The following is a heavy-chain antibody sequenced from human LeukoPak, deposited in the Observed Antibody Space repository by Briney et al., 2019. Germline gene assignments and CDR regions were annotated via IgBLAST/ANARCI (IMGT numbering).Heavy chain of an antibody. CDR2: IYSGGST. V-gene: IGHV3-53*01. CDR3: AKDPLNTVMVSPTFDC. D-gene: IGHD5-18*01. CDR1: GFTVSSNY. J-gene: IGHJ4*02. Sequence: PGGSLRLSCAASGFTVSSNYMSWVRQAPGKGLEWVSVIYSGGSTYYAASVKGRFTVSRDTSKNTLFLQMNSLRVEDTAVYYCAKDPLNTVMVSPTFDCWGQGTLVTVSS.